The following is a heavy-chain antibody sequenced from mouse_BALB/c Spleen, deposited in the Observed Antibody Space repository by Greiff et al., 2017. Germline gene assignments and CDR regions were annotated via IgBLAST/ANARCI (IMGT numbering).Heavy chain of an antibody. Sequence: QVQLQQSGAELVKPGASVKLSCKASGYTFNSYYMYWVKQRPGQGLEWIGEINPSNGGTNFNEKFKSKATLTVDKSSSTAYMQLSSLTSEDSAVYYCTSDYHYAKDYWGQGASVTVSS. J-gene: IGHJ4*01. CDR2: INPSNGGT. V-gene: IGHV1S81*02. CDR3: TSDYHYAKDY. D-gene: IGHD2-13*01. CDR1: GYTFNSYY.